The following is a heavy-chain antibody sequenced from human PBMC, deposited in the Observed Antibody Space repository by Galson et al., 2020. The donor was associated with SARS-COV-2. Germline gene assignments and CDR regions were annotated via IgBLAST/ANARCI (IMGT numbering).Heavy chain of an antibody. CDR2: IKQDGSEK. CDR3: ARDPPSAYTRIPYYYYGMDV. V-gene: IGHV3-7*01. CDR1: GFTFSSYW. J-gene: IGHJ6*02. D-gene: IGHD3-16*01. Sequence: GESLKISCAASGFTFSSYWMTWVRQAPGKGLEWVANIKQDGSEKYYVDSVKGRFTISRDNAKNSLYLQMNSLRAEDTAVYYCARDPPSAYTRIPYYYYGMDVWGQGTTVTVSS.